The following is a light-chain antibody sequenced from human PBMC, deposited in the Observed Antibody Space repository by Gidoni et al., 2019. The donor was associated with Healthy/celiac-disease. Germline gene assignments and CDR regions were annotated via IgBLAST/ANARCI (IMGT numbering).Light chain of an antibody. J-gene: IGKJ4*01. CDR1: QEISNY. CDR3: QQYDNLLPLT. Sequence: DIQMTQSPSSLSASVGERVTITCQASQEISNYLNWYQQKPGKAPKLLIYDASNLETGVPSRLSGSGSGTDFTFTISSLQPEDIATYYCQQYDNLLPLTFGGGTKVEIK. CDR2: DAS. V-gene: IGKV1-33*01.